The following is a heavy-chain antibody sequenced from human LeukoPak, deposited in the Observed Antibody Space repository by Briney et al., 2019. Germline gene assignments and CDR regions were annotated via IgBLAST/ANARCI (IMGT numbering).Heavy chain of an antibody. D-gene: IGHD6-19*01. CDR3: ARLMYNSGWTGLDY. J-gene: IGHJ4*02. CDR1: GGXISSYF. V-gene: IGHV4-59*01. CDR2: IYYSGST. Sequence: PSETLSLTCTVSGGXISSYFCNWVRQPPGKGLEWLGYIYYSGSTNYNPSLKSRVTIAVDTSKNQFSLKLNSVAAADTAVYYCARLMYNSGWTGLDYWGQGSLVTVSS.